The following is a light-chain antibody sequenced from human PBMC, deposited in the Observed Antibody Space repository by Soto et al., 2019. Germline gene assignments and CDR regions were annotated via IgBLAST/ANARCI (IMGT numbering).Light chain of an antibody. Sequence: QSVLTQPRSVSGSPGQSVTISCTGTSSDVGGYNSVSWYQQHPGKAPKLMIYDVSKRPSGVPDRFSGSKSGNTASLTISGLQAEDEADYYCCSFAGTSYVCGTGTKLTVL. J-gene: IGLJ1*01. CDR3: CSFAGTSYV. CDR2: DVS. CDR1: SSDVGGYNS. V-gene: IGLV2-11*01.